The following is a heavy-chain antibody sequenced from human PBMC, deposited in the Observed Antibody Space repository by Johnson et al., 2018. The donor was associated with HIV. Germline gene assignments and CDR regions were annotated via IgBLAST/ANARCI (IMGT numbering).Heavy chain of an antibody. J-gene: IGHJ3*02. V-gene: IGHV3-74*01. CDR1: GFTFSTYW. D-gene: IGHD1-26*01. Sequence: EQLVESGGGLVQPGGSLRLSCAASGFTFSTYWMHWVRQGPGKGLVWVSRINSDGSITTYADSVKGRFTISRDNANNSLYLQMNSLRAEDTALYYCAKDIGWELQSAFDIWGQGTMVTVSS. CDR3: AKDIGWELQSAFDI. CDR2: INSDGSIT.